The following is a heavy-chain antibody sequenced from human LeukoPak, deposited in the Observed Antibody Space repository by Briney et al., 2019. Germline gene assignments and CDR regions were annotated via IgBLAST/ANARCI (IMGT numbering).Heavy chain of an antibody. CDR1: GLAFSAYK. V-gene: IGHV3-74*01. J-gene: IGHJ4*02. CDR2: ISTDGYTT. Sequence: GGSLRLSCAASGLAFSAYKMHWVRQAPRKGLVWVSRISTDGYTTDYADFVQGRFTASRDNTKNTWSLEMNSLRAEDTAVYYCVVGGSPGYRGQGTLVTVSS. D-gene: IGHD2-15*01. CDR3: VVGGSPGY.